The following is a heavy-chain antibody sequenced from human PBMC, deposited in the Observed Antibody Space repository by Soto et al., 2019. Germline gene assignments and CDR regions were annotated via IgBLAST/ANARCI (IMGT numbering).Heavy chain of an antibody. CDR3: SRRAPEGFDP. J-gene: IGHJ5*02. V-gene: IGHV4-39*02. CDR2: IYYSGST. CDR1: GGSISRSSYY. Sequence: SETLSLTCTVSGGSISRSSYYWGWIRQPPGKGLEWIGSIYYSGSTYYNPSLKSRVTISVDTSKNHFSLKLGSVTAADTALYYCSRRAPEGFDPWGQGTLVTVSS.